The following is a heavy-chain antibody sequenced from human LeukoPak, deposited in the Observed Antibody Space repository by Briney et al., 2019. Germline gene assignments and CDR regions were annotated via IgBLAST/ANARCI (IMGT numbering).Heavy chain of an antibody. D-gene: IGHD3-22*01. CDR2: LYLGDFDI. CDR1: PHNFPCYC. CDR3: ARKESGYYVDYFDG. Sequence: SLKISCTVPPHNFPCYCMGWVGHTRGKGMGWMGILYLGDFDITYSPACQGQVNISADKSSSSACMQWSSLKASDTAMYYCARKESGYYVDYFDGWGQGTLVTASS. V-gene: IGHV5-51*01. J-gene: IGHJ4*02.